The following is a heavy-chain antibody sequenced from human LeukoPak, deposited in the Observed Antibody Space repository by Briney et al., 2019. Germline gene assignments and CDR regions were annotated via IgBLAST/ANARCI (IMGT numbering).Heavy chain of an antibody. CDR3: ATGCSGYHSNYYYMDV. V-gene: IGHV3-21*01. Sequence: PGGSLRLSCAVSEFSFSRFGMTWVRQAPGKGLEWVSSISSSSSDIYYVDSVKGRFTISRDNSKNSLYLQMNSLRAEDTAVYYCATGCSGYHSNYYYMDVWGKGTTVTVSS. CDR1: EFSFSRFG. J-gene: IGHJ6*03. D-gene: IGHD5-12*01. CDR2: ISSSSSDI.